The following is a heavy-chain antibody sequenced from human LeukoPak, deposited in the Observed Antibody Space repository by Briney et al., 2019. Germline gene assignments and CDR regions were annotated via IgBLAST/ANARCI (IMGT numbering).Heavy chain of an antibody. Sequence: SETLSLTCTVSGGSISSHYWSWIRQPPGKGLEWMGYIYYSGSTNYNPSLKSRVTISVDTSKNQFSLKLSSATAADTAVYYCARVLQYYYDSSGYPDYFDYWGQGTLVTVSS. J-gene: IGHJ4*02. V-gene: IGHV4-59*11. D-gene: IGHD3-22*01. CDR3: ARVLQYYYDSSGYPDYFDY. CDR2: IYYSGST. CDR1: GGSISSHY.